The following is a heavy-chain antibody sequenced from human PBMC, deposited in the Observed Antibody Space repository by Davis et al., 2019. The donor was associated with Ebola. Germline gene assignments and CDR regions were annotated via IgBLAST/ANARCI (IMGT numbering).Heavy chain of an antibody. CDR3: ARGNAFDI. Sequence: MPSETLSLTCAVYGGSFSGYYWSWIRQPPGKGLEWIGEINHSGSTNYNPSLKSRVTISVDTSKNQFSLKLSSVTAADTAVHYCARGNAFDIWGQGTMVTVSS. V-gene: IGHV4-34*01. J-gene: IGHJ3*02. CDR1: GGSFSGYY. CDR2: INHSGST.